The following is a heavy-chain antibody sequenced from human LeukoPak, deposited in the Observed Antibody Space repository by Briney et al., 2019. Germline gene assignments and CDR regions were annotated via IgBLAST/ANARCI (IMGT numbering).Heavy chain of an antibody. Sequence: GASVKVSCRASGYTFTGYYMHWVRQAPGQGLEWMGWINPNSGGTNYAQKFQGGVTMTRDTSISTAYMELSRLRSDDTAVYYCARGRYEYCSGGSCPTYWGQGTLVTVSS. CDR1: GYTFTGYY. D-gene: IGHD2-15*01. J-gene: IGHJ4*02. V-gene: IGHV1-2*02. CDR3: ARGRYEYCSGGSCPTY. CDR2: INPNSGGT.